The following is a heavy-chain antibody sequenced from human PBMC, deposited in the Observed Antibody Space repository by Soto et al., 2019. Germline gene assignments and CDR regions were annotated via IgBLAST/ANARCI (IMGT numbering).Heavy chain of an antibody. CDR2: INPSGGTT. CDR1: GYTFTRYN. J-gene: IGHJ4*02. CDR3: ARVRGGGSEYFFDY. V-gene: IGHV1-46*01. D-gene: IGHD2-15*01. Sequence: ASVKVSCKASGYTFTRYNVHWVRQAPGQGLEWMAIINPSGGTTYYVQKFEGRVTLTTDTSTSTVYMEMSSLRSDDTAVYYCARVRGGGSEYFFDYWGQGTLVTVSS.